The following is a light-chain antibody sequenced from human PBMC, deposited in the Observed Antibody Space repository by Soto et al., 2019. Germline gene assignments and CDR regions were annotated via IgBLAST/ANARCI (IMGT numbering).Light chain of an antibody. J-gene: IGKJ2*01. CDR3: QQNNDWPPG. Sequence: EIVMTQSPATLSVSPGERVTLSCTASQTISSNLAWYQQKPGQPPGLLIYRASTRATGVPDRFRGLGSGTEFTLTISSLQSEDFAVYYCQQNNDWPPGFGQGTKLEMK. V-gene: IGKV3-15*01. CDR2: RAS. CDR1: QTISSN.